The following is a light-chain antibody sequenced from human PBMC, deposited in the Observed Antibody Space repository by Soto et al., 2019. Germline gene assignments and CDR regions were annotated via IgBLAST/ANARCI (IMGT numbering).Light chain of an antibody. V-gene: IGKV1-9*01. J-gene: IGKJ2*01. Sequence: DIQLTQSTSFLSASVGDRVPITCRASQGISSYLAWYQQKPGKAPKLLIYAASTLQSGVPSRFSGSGSGTEFTLTISILQPTDCANYYCQQLNSYPYTFGQGTKLEIK. CDR3: QQLNSYPYT. CDR2: AAS. CDR1: QGISSY.